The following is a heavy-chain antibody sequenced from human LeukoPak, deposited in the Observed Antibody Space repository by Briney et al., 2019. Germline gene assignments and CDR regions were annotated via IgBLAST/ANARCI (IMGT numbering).Heavy chain of an antibody. V-gene: IGHV3-74*01. CDR2: INPDGSST. CDR1: GFTFTTYW. J-gene: IGHJ4*02. D-gene: IGHD6-6*01. Sequence: GGSLRLSCVASGFTFTTYWMHWVRQGPGKGLVWVSLINPDGSSTNYADSVKGRFTISRDNAKNTVYLQMNSLRAEDTAVYYCARERDSSSSFDYWGQGTLVTVSS. CDR3: ARERDSSSSFDY.